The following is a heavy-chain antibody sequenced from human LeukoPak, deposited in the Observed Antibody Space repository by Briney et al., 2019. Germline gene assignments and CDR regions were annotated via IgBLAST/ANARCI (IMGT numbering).Heavy chain of an antibody. V-gene: IGHV1-2*02. CDR3: ARDKIEIPAIGEAKDYGVDV. CDR2: INPNSGGT. CDR1: GYTFTGYY. D-gene: IGHD2-2*01. J-gene: IGHJ6*02. Sequence: ASVKVSCKASGYTFTGYYMHWVRQAPGQGLEWMGWINPNSGGTNYAQKFQGRGTMTRDTSISTAFMELGRLRSDDTAVDYCARDKIEIPAIGEAKDYGVDVWGQGTTVTVSS.